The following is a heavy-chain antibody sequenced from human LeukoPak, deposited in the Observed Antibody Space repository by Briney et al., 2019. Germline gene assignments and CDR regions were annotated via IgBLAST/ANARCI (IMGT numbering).Heavy chain of an antibody. CDR3: ARDNVRERYYYYGMDV. V-gene: IGHV3-66*01. CDR1: GFTVSSNY. Sequence: GGSLRLSCAASGFTVSSNYMSWVRQAPGKGLEWVSVIYSDGSTYYADSVKGRFTISRDNSKNTLYLQMNSLRAEDTAVYYCARDNVRERYYYYGMDVWGQGTTVTVSS. J-gene: IGHJ6*02. CDR2: IYSDGST.